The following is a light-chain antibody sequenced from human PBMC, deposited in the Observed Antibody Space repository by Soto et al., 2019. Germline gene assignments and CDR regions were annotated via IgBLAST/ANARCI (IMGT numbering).Light chain of an antibody. CDR1: QSVRSW. Sequence: IQMSQSPSNLSTSVGDRVTITCRASQSVRSWLAWYQQKPGTAAKLLIFDASRLESGVPSRFSGSASGTEFTLTISSLQSEDFAVYYCQQYNNWPRTFGQGTKVDIK. J-gene: IGKJ1*01. V-gene: IGKV1-5*01. CDR3: QQYNNWPRT. CDR2: DAS.